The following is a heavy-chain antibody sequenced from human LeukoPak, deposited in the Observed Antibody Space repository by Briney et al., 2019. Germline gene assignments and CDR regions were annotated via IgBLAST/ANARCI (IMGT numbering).Heavy chain of an antibody. V-gene: IGHV3-23*01. D-gene: IGHD3-22*01. CDR1: GFTFSTYA. CDR3: AKDGYNYDSSGHFDY. CDR2: IIGSGGAT. Sequence: PGGSLRLSCAASGFTFSTYAMHWVRQPPGKGLEWVSAIIGSGGATYHADADSVKGRFIISRDNSKNTLYLQINSLRVEDTAVYYCAKDGYNYDSSGHFDYWGQGTLVTVSS. J-gene: IGHJ4*02.